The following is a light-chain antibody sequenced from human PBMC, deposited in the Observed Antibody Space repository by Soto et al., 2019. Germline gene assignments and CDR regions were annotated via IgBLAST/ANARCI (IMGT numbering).Light chain of an antibody. CDR2: EVT. Sequence: QSVLTQPASVSGSPGQSITISCTGSNSDIGNYNIVSWYQQHPDKAPQLIIYEVTKRPSGVSNRFSGSKSGNTASLTISGLQAEDEGDYHCCSYAGSNKFVFGTGTKVTVL. CDR1: NSDIGNYNI. J-gene: IGLJ1*01. V-gene: IGLV2-23*02. CDR3: CSYAGSNKFV.